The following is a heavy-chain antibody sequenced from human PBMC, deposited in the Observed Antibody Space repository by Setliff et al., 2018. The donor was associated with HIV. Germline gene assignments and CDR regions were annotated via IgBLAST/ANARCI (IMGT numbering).Heavy chain of an antibody. CDR3: ARDPMYADGWHSLEFFQH. J-gene: IGHJ1*01. CDR2: ISKVGGSNT. D-gene: IGHD2-8*01. Sequence: ETLSLTCAVSGDSINTPHCWSWVRQSLEKGLEWLATISKVGGSNTYYADSVKGRFTISRDSSKNTVYLQLNSLTPEDTAVYYCARDPMYADGWHSLEFFQHWGQGTLVTVSS. V-gene: IGHV3-23*01. CDR1: GDSINTPH.